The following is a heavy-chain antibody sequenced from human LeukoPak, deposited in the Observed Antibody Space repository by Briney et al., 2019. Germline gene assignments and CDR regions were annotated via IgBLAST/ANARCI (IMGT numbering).Heavy chain of an antibody. V-gene: IGHV1-8*03. Sequence: GASVKVSCKASGYTFTNYDINWVRQATGQWLEWMGWMNPNSGNTGYAQKFQGRVTITRNTSISTAYMELSSLRSEDTAVYYCARAAWVDYSYYYMDVWGKGTTVTVSS. D-gene: IGHD2-15*01. CDR1: GYTFTNYD. CDR2: MNPNSGNT. CDR3: ARAAWVDYSYYYMDV. J-gene: IGHJ6*03.